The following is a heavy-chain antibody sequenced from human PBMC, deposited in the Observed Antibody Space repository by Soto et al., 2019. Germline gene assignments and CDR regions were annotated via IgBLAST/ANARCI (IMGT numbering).Heavy chain of an antibody. CDR2: IWHDGSNK. D-gene: IGHD1-26*01. CDR3: TRAAIKGELLDY. CDR1: GFTFDYYW. J-gene: IGHJ4*02. V-gene: IGHV3-33*08. Sequence: GGSLRLSCVASGFTFDYYWMHWVRQPPGEGLEWVALIWHDGSNKVYADSVKGRFTISRDNSKNTLNLQMNSLRVEDTAVYYCTRAAIKGELLDYWGQGTQVTVSS.